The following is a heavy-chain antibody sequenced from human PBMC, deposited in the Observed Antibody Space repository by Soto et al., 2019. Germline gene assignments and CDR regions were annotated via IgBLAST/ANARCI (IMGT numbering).Heavy chain of an antibody. D-gene: IGHD3-9*01. CDR1: EFIFSNYA. V-gene: IGHV3-23*01. CDR2: VSGSGNNT. Sequence: EMKLLESGGGLVQPGGSVRLSCAASEFIFSNYAMTWVRQAPGKGLECVSSVSGSGNNTYYADSMKGHFTISRDNSKTTLYLQMNGLRPEDTAVYYCARKSRDIDCWGQGTLVTVSA. CDR3: ARKSRDIDC. J-gene: IGHJ4*02.